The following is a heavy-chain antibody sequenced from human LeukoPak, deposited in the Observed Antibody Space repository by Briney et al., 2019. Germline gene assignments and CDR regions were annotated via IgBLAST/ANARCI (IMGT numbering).Heavy chain of an antibody. Sequence: SETLSLTCTVSGGSISSSSYYWGWIRQPPGKGLEWIGSIYYSGSTYYNPSLKSRVTISVDTSKNQFSLKLSSVTAADTAVYYCARALGYCSSTSCGEYGLLRDWFDPWGQGTLVTVSS. CDR1: GGSISSSSYY. J-gene: IGHJ5*02. V-gene: IGHV4-39*07. CDR3: ARALGYCSSTSCGEYGLLRDWFDP. D-gene: IGHD2-2*01. CDR2: IYYSGST.